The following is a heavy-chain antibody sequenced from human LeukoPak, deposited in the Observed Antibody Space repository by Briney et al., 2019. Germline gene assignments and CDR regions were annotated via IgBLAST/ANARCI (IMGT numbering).Heavy chain of an antibody. D-gene: IGHD6-19*01. J-gene: IGHJ4*02. Sequence: SAVNVSCKASVYRFTSCSMNWVRQAPGQGREGMEWINTNTWNPTYAQGFTGRLVFSLDQSLSTAYLQISSLNAEDTAVHYCGVWHSSRWNFEYWGQGPLVTVSS. V-gene: IGHV7-4-1*02. CDR1: VYRFTSCS. CDR3: GVWHSSRWNFEY. CDR2: INTNTWNP.